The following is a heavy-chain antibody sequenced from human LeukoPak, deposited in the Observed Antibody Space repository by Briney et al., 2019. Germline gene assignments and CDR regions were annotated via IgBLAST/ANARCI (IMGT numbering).Heavy chain of an antibody. Sequence: SETLSLTCTVSSGSISSYYWSWIRQPAGKGLEWIGRIYTSGSTNYNPSLKSRVTMSVDTSKNQFSLKLSSVTAADTAVYYCARDINRSPYYYMDVWGKGTTVTVSS. J-gene: IGHJ6*03. CDR3: ARDINRSPYYYMDV. CDR1: SGSISSYY. CDR2: IYTSGST. D-gene: IGHD2/OR15-2a*01. V-gene: IGHV4-4*07.